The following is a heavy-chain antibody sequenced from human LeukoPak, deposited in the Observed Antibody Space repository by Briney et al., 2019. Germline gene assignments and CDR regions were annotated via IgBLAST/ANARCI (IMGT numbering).Heavy chain of an antibody. J-gene: IGHJ6*02. CDR2: INPSGGST. V-gene: IGHV1-46*01. D-gene: IGHD6-13*01. CDR1: GYTFTSYY. Sequence: GASVKVSCKASGYTFTSYYMHWVRQAPGQGLEWMGIINPSGGSTNYAQKFQGRVTMTRDTSTSTVHMELSSLRSEDTAVYYCARDKSSSWYYYYGMDVWGQGTTVTVSS. CDR3: ARDKSSSWYYYYGMDV.